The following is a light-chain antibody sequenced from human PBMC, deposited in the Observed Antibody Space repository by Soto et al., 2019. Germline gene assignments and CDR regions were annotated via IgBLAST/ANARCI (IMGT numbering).Light chain of an antibody. CDR1: SSNIGAGFD. J-gene: IGLJ2*01. V-gene: IGLV1-40*01. CDR3: HSYDSTLSGSV. CDR2: GNT. Sequence: QSALTQPPSVSGAPGQRVTISCTGSSSNIGAGFDVHWYQQLPGTAPKVLIYGNTNRPSGVPDRFSGAKSGTSASRAITGLQAEDEADYYCHSYDSTLSGSVFGGGTKLTVL.